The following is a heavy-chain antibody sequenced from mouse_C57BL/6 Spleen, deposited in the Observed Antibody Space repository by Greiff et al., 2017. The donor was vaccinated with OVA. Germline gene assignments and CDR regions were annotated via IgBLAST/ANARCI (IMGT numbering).Heavy chain of an antibody. CDR1: GYTFTSYW. Sequence: QVQLQQSGAELVKPGASVKLSCKASGYTFTSYWMHWVKQRPGQGLEWIGRIHPNSGSTNYNEKFKSKATLTVDKSSSTAYMQLSSLTSEDSAVYYCAPLLLRFAYWGQGTLVTVSA. CDR3: APLLLRFAY. V-gene: IGHV1-64*01. J-gene: IGHJ3*01. D-gene: IGHD1-1*01. CDR2: IHPNSGST.